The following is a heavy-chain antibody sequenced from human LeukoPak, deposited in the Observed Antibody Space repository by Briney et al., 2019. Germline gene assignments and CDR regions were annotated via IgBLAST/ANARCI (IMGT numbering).Heavy chain of an antibody. D-gene: IGHD3-22*01. CDR3: ARDISGYYYFDY. CDR1: GFTFSSYP. V-gene: IGHV3-30-3*01. CDR2: ISYDGSNI. Sequence: GRSLRLSCTASGFTFSSYPMHWVRQAPGKALEWVALISYDGSNIHYANSVKGRFTISRDNSKNTLNLQMNSLRADDTALYYCARDISGYYYFDYWGQGTLVTVSS. J-gene: IGHJ4*02.